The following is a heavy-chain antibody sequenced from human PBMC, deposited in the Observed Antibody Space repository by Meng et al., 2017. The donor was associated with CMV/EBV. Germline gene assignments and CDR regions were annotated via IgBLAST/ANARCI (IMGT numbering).Heavy chain of an antibody. CDR3: ASGRLELGYYYYYGMDV. D-gene: IGHD1-7*01. Sequence: SVKVSCKASGGTFSSYAISWVRQAPGQGLEWMGGIIPIFGTANYAQKFQGRVTITTDESTSTAYMELSSLRSEDTAVYYWASGRLELGYYYYYGMDVWGQGTTVTVSS. CDR1: GGTFSSYA. J-gene: IGHJ6*02. CDR2: IIPIFGTA. V-gene: IGHV1-69*05.